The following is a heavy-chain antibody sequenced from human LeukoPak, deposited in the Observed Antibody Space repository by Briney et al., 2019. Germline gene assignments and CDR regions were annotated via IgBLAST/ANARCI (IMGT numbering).Heavy chain of an antibody. Sequence: PETLSLTCAVYGGSFSGYYWSWIRQPPGKGLEWIGEINHSGSTNYNPSLKSRVTISVDTSKNQFSLKLSSVTAADTAVYYCARSGLPLDYWGQGTLVTVSS. CDR3: ARSGLPLDY. V-gene: IGHV4-34*01. CDR2: INHSGST. CDR1: GGSFSGYY. J-gene: IGHJ4*02. D-gene: IGHD3-10*01.